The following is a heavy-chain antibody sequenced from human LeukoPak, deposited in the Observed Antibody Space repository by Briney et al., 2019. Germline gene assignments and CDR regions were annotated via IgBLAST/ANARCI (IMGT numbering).Heavy chain of an antibody. CDR2: INSDGSST. CDR3: ARDPGAMDLFDY. Sequence: PGGFLRLSCAASGFTFSSYWMHWVRQAPGKGLVWVSRINSDGSSTSYADSVKGRFTISRDNAKNTLYLQMNSLRAEDTAVYYCARDPGAMDLFDYWGQGTLVTVSS. J-gene: IGHJ4*02. CDR1: GFTFSSYW. D-gene: IGHD5-18*01. V-gene: IGHV3-74*01.